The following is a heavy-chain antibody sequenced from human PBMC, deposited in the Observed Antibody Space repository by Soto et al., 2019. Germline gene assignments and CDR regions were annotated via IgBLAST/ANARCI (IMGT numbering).Heavy chain of an antibody. CDR2: INAGNGNT. CDR1: GYTFTSYA. CDR3: ARDIWFADPPGGAGIN. D-gene: IGHD3-10*01. V-gene: IGHV1-3*01. Sequence: QVQLVQSGAEVKKPGASVKVSCKASGYTFTSYAMHWVRQAPGQRLEWMGWINAGNGNTNYSQKFQGRVTITRDTYESTAYIKLSSLRSEDTAVYYCARDIWFADPPGGAGINWGQGTLVTVSS. J-gene: IGHJ4*02.